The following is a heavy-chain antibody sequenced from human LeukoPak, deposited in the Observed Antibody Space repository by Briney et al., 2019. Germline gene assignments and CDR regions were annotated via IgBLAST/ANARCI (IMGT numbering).Heavy chain of an antibody. J-gene: IGHJ4*02. Sequence: GGSLRLSCAASGFTFRSYSMHWVRQAPGKGLEWVAVIWYDGSRSDYADSVKGRFTISRDNSENTLYLQMNSLTGEDTAVYYCTRDAADYFDSSASFDYWGQGTLVTVSS. CDR2: IWYDGSRS. V-gene: IGHV3-30*04. CDR3: TRDAADYFDSSASFDY. CDR1: GFTFRSYS. D-gene: IGHD6-19*01.